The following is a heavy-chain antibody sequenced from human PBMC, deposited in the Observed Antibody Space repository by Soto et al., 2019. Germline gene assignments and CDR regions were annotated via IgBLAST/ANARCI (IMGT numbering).Heavy chain of an antibody. J-gene: IGHJ4*02. CDR1: GFSLSTSGVG. CDR2: IYWDDDK. Sequence: QITLKESGPTLVKPTQTLTLTCTFSGFSLSTSGVGVGWIRQPPGKALEWLALIYWDDDKRYSPSLKSRLTITKDTSKNQVVLTMTNMDPLDTATYYCALEYSSGWYGAFDYWGQGTLVTVSS. V-gene: IGHV2-5*02. CDR3: ALEYSSGWYGAFDY. D-gene: IGHD6-19*01.